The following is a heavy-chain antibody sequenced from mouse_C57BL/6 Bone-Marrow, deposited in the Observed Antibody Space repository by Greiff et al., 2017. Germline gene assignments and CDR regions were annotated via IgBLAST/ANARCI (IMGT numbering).Heavy chain of an antibody. V-gene: IGHV1-82*01. J-gene: IGHJ3*01. CDR1: GYAFSSSW. D-gene: IGHD1-1*01. Sequence: QVQLQQSGPELVKPGASVKISCKASGYAFSSSWMNWVKQRPGKGLEWIGRIYPGDGDTNYNGKFKGKATLTADKSSSTAYMQLSSLTSEDSAVYFCARPYCCGSSYWAYGGRGTLVTVSA. CDR2: IYPGDGDT. CDR3: ARPYCCGSSYWAY.